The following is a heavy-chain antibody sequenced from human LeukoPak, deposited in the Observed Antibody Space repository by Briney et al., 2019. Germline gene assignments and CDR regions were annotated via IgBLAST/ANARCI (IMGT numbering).Heavy chain of an antibody. J-gene: IGHJ4*02. CDR2: INHSGTT. Sequence: PSETLSLTCAVYGGSFSDYYWSWIRQSPGKGLEWIGEINHSGTTHYNPSLKSRVTISVDNSKNQLSLTLTSVTAADTAVYYCAREVGGDFDALDYWGQGTLVIVSS. CDR3: AREVGGDFDALDY. CDR1: GGSFSDYY. D-gene: IGHD4-17*01. V-gene: IGHV4-34*01.